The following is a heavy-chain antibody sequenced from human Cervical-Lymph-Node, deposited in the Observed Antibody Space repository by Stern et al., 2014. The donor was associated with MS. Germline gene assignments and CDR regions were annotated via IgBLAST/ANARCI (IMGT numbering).Heavy chain of an antibody. D-gene: IGHD5-24*01. CDR1: GFNLRDYS. Sequence: EVQLVQSGGDLGKPGGSLRLSCAASGFNLRDYSMSWVRQAPGKGLEWVSVVIKTATGIYYADSVKGRFTISRDMASNSVYLQMNSLRDEDTAVYFCVRTWRENTFDSWGQGILVTVSS. CDR3: VRTWRENTFDS. CDR2: VIKTATGI. V-gene: IGHV3-48*02. J-gene: IGHJ4*02.